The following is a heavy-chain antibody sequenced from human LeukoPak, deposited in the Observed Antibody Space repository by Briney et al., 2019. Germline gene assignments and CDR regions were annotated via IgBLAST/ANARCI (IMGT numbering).Heavy chain of an antibody. CDR3: ARASLGMATILKSLWFGRAFDY. D-gene: IGHD5-24*01. CDR1: GGTFSSYA. CDR2: IIPIFGTA. V-gene: IGHV1-69*05. J-gene: IGHJ4*02. Sequence: ASVKVSCKASGGTFSSYAISWVRQAPGQGLEWMGGIIPIFGTANYAQKFQGRVTITTDESTSTAYMELSSLRSEDTAVYYCARASLGMATILKSLWFGRAFDYWGQGTLVTVSS.